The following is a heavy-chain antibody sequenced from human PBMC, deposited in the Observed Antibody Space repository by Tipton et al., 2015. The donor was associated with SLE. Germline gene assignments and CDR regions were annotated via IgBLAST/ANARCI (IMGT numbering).Heavy chain of an antibody. J-gene: IGHJ5*02. V-gene: IGHV4-59*11. D-gene: IGHD7-27*01. Sequence: TLSLTCTVSGGSISSHYWSWIRQPPGKGLEWIGYIYYSGSTNYNRSLKSRVTISVDTSKNQFSLKLSSVTAADTAVYYCAREEDWGVAGWFDPWGQGTVVTVSS. CDR2: IYYSGST. CDR3: AREEDWGVAGWFDP. CDR1: GGSISSHY.